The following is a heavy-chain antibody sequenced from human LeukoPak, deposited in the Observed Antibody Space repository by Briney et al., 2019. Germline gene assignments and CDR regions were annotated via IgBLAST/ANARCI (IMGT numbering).Heavy chain of an antibody. CDR1: GGSFSGYY. J-gene: IGHJ2*01. V-gene: IGHV4-34*01. Sequence: SETLSLTCAISGGSFSGYYWTWIREAPGKGLEWIGEMHYSGATSHKPSLRSRVTISRGTSENQLSLEVTSVTAADTAVYYCARGILGLYYFDVWGRGTPVTVSS. CDR3: ARGILGLYYFDV. D-gene: IGHD3-16*01. CDR2: MHYSGAT.